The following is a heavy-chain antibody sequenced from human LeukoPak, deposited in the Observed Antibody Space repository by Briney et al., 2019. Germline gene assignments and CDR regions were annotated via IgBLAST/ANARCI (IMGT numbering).Heavy chain of an antibody. CDR3: ARAGYYGSGSYDAFDI. Sequence: AASVKVSCKASGGTFSSYAISWVRQAPGQGLEWMGGIIPIFGTANYAQKFQGRVTITADESTSTAYMELSSLRSEDTAVYYCARAGYYGSGSYDAFDIGGQGTMVTVSS. J-gene: IGHJ3*02. D-gene: IGHD3-10*01. CDR2: IIPIFGTA. CDR1: GGTFSSYA. V-gene: IGHV1-69*01.